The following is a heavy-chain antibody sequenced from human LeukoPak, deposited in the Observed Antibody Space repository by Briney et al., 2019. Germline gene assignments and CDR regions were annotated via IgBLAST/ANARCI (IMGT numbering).Heavy chain of an antibody. CDR3: AKGAPRIITGTPVGY. CDR2: ISGSGGST. V-gene: IGHV3-23*01. J-gene: IGHJ4*02. CDR1: GLTFSIYA. D-gene: IGHD1-20*01. Sequence: GGSLRLSCAASGLTFSIYAMSWVRQAPGKGLEWVSAISGSGGSTYYADSVKGRFTISRDNSKNRLYLQMNSLRAEDTAVYYCAKGAPRIITGTPVGYWGQGTLATVSS.